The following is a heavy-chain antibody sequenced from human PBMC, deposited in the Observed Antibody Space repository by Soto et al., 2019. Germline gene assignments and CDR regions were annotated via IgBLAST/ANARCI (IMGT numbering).Heavy chain of an antibody. Sequence: QVQLQESGPGLVKPSETLSLTCTVSGGSISSYYWSWIRQPPGKGLEWIGYIYYSGSTNYNPSLKSRVTISVDTSKNQFSLKLSSVTAADTAVYYCARVTLSSCYYYGGFDYWGQGTLVTVSS. J-gene: IGHJ4*02. CDR2: IYYSGST. CDR1: GGSISSYY. CDR3: ARVTLSSCYYYGGFDY. D-gene: IGHD3-22*01. V-gene: IGHV4-59*01.